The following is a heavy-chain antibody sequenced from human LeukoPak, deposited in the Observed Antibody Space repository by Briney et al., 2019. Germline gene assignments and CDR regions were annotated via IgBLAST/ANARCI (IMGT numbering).Heavy chain of an antibody. V-gene: IGHV3-48*03. CDR2: ISSSGSTI. CDR1: GFTFSSYE. D-gene: IGHD4-17*01. J-gene: IGHJ4*02. CDR3: AKGGDYGDYDATPFDY. Sequence: GGSLRLSCAASGFTFSSYEMNWVRQAPGKGLEWVSYISSSGSTIYYADSVKGRFTISRGNSKNTLYLQMNSLWAEDTAVYYCAKGGDYGDYDATPFDYWGQGTLVTVSS.